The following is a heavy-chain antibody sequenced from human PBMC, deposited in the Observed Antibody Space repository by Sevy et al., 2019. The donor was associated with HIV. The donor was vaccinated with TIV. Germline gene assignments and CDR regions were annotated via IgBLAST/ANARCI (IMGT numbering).Heavy chain of an antibody. CDR1: GGSFSGYY. V-gene: IGHV4-34*01. CDR2: INDSGIT. Sequence: SETLSLTCAVHGGSFSGYYWSWIRESPGKGLEWIGEINDSGITNYNPSLKSRVTISVDTSKKEFSLRLSSVTAADTAVYYCARSPPVVVVPGAPSWFNPWGQGTLVTVSS. D-gene: IGHD2-2*01. J-gene: IGHJ5*02. CDR3: ARSPPVVVVPGAPSWFNP.